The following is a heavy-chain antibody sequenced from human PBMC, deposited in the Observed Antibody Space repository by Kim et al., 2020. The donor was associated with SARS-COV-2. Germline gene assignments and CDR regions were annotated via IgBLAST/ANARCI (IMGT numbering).Heavy chain of an antibody. CDR2: VYHSGSA. CDR3: VREGYFDGGSFFFDF. Sequence: SETLYLTCSVSGSYITNHYWSWFRQPPGKGLEWIGNVYHSGSASYNPSLMSRVTMSVETSKRQFSLQLTSETAADTAIFYCVREGYFDGGSFFFDFWGQGTLVTVSS. CDR1: GSYITNHY. J-gene: IGHJ5*01. D-gene: IGHD2-15*01. V-gene: IGHV4-59*11.